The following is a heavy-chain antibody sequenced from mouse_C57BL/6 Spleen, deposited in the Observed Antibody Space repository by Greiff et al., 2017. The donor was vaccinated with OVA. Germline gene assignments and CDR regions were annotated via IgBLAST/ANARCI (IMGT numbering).Heavy chain of an antibody. Sequence: VKVVESGAELVRPGTSVKVSCKASGYAFTNYLIEWVKQRPGQGLEWIGVINPGSGGTNYNEKFKGKATLTADKSSSTAYMQLSSLTSEDSAVYFCARCGYSYWYFDVWGTGTTVTVSS. CDR2: INPGSGGT. V-gene: IGHV1-54*01. D-gene: IGHD2-3*01. J-gene: IGHJ1*03. CDR1: GYAFTNYL. CDR3: ARCGYSYWYFDV.